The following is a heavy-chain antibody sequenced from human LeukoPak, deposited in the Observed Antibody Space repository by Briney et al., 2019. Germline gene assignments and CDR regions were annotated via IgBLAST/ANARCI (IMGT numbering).Heavy chain of an antibody. D-gene: IGHD6-19*01. CDR1: GXSISSSTDY. Sequence: SETLSLTCTVSGXSISSSTDYWGWIRQPPGRGLESIASIYYSGSTHYNPSLKSRVTMSVDTSKNQFSLKLSSVTAADTAVYYCARRSGTVAGNYFDYWGQGTLVTVSS. V-gene: IGHV4-39*01. CDR3: ARRSGTVAGNYFDY. J-gene: IGHJ4*02. CDR2: IYYSGST.